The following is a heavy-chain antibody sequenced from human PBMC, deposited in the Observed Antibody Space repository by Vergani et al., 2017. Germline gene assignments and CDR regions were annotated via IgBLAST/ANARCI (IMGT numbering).Heavy chain of an antibody. CDR3: ARGDYCILTGYRY. CDR1: GYTFSTYY. Sequence: QVQVVQSGAEVKKSGASVKVSCKTSGYTFSTYYMHWVRQAPGQGLEWMGIINPSGGHTNYAQKFQGRVTMTRDTSTSTGYMELSSLRSEDTAIYYCARGDYCILTGYRYWGQGTLVTVSA. CDR2: INPSGGHT. D-gene: IGHD3-9*01. J-gene: IGHJ4*02. V-gene: IGHV1-46*03.